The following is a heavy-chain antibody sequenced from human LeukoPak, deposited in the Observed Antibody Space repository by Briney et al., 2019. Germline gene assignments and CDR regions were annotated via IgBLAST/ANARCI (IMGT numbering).Heavy chain of an antibody. V-gene: IGHV4-38-2*01. CDR1: GYSISSGDY. D-gene: IGHD3-10*01. CDR2: VYYNGYT. J-gene: IGHJ5*02. CDR3: ARHTFGQTPFDP. Sequence: PSDIVSLIGAVSGYSISSGDYWGWIPQPPRKGLERIGSVYYNGYTYYNPSLKSRVTILVDTSKNQFSLKLTSVTAADTAVYYCARHTFGQTPFDPWGQGTLVTVSS.